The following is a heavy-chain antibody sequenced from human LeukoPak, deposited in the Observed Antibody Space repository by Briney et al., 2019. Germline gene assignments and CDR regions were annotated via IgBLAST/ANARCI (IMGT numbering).Heavy chain of an antibody. V-gene: IGHV3-48*03. CDR2: ISSSGSTI. CDR1: GFTFSNYE. CDR3: AQIYTYGSSQFDY. D-gene: IGHD5-18*01. Sequence: PGGPLRLSCAASGFTFSNYEMNWPPHAPGEGLEGVSYISSSGSTIYYADSVKGRFTISRDNAKNSLYLQMNSLRAEDTAVYYCAQIYTYGSSQFDYWGEGALVTVSS. J-gene: IGHJ4*02.